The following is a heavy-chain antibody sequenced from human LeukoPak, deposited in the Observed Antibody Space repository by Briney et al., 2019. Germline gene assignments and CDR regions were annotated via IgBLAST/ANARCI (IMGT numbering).Heavy chain of an antibody. V-gene: IGHV3-30*02. D-gene: IGHD6-19*01. CDR3: ARDGGSAWFLDY. Sequence: GGSLRLSCAASGFTFRSYGMHWVRQAPGKGLEWVAIIRYDGTNKYYADSVKGRFTISRDNSKNTLYLQMNSLGAEDTAVYYCARDGGSAWFLDYWGQGTLVTVSS. CDR1: GFTFRSYG. CDR2: IRYDGTNK. J-gene: IGHJ4*02.